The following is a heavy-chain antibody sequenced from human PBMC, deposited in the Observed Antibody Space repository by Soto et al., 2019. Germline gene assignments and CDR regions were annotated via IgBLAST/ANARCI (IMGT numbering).Heavy chain of an antibody. CDR2: IYWYDDH. CDR1: GFSLSTNGVG. V-gene: IGHV2-5*01. Sequence: QITLKESGPTLVRPTQTLTLTCTFSGFSLSTNGVGVGWIRQPPGKALEWLALIYWYDDHRYSPSLKTRLTITNDTSKNQVVLTMTKFDPADTATYYCAREMYYSTYFDSWGQGTLVTVSS. CDR3: AREMYYSTYFDS. D-gene: IGHD3-10*01. J-gene: IGHJ4*02.